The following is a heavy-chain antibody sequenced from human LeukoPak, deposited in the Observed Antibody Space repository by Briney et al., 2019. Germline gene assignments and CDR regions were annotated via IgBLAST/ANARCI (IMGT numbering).Heavy chain of an antibody. J-gene: IGHJ4*02. CDR2: INPNSGGT. Sequence: ASVKVSCKASGHTFTGYYMHWVRQAPGQGLEWMGRINPNSGGTNYAQKFQGRVTMTRDTSISTAYMELSRLRSDDTAVYYCARDGGDLWSGESYYFDYWGQGTLVTVSS. V-gene: IGHV1-2*06. D-gene: IGHD3-10*01. CDR1: GHTFTGYY. CDR3: ARDGGDLWSGESYYFDY.